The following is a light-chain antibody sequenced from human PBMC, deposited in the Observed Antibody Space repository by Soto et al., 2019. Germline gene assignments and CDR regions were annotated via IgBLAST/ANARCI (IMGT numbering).Light chain of an antibody. CDR1: QSIRSF. V-gene: IGKV1-39*01. CDR3: QQSNRTLFA. Sequence: DIQMTQSPSSLSASVGDRVTITCRASQSIRSFLNWYQLKPGKAPKLLIYGASSLHSGVPSRFSGSGSGTDFTLTISSLQPEDFATHHCQQSNRTLFAFGHGTTVDIK. CDR2: GAS. J-gene: IGKJ3*01.